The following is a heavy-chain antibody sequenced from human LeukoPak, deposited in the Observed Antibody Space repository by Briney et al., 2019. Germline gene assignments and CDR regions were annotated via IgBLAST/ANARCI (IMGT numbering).Heavy chain of an antibody. J-gene: IGHJ4*02. D-gene: IGHD4-23*01. CDR2: MWYDGSNK. Sequence: PGRSLRLSCAASGFTFSSYGMHWVRQAPGKGLEWVAVMWYDGSNKYYADSVKGRFTISRDNSKNTLYLQMNSLRAEDTAVYYCAKDYGGNTMIDYWGQGTLVTVSS. V-gene: IGHV3-33*06. CDR1: GFTFSSYG. CDR3: AKDYGGNTMIDY.